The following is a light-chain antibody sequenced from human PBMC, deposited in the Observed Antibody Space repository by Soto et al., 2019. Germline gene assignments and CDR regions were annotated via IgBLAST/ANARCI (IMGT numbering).Light chain of an antibody. CDR1: SSDDGGYNF. V-gene: IGLV2-14*01. Sequence: QSVLTQPASVSGSPGQSITISCTGTSSDDGGYNFVSWYQQHPDKAPKLMIYDVTNRPSGVSNRFSGSKSGNTASLTISVFQAEDEADYYCSSYTSISTYVFGTGTKVTVL. CDR3: SSYTSISTYV. CDR2: DVT. J-gene: IGLJ1*01.